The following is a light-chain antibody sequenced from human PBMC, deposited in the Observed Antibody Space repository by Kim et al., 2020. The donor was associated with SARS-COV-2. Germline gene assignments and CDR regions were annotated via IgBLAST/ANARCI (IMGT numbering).Light chain of an antibody. CDR1: QSVSSN. V-gene: IGKV3-15*01. CDR2: GAS. CDR3: QQYNNWPPGT. Sequence: SPGERATLSCRASQSVSSNLAWYQPKPGQAPRLLIYGASTRATGIPARFSGSGSGTEFTLTISSLQSEDFAVYYCQQYNNWPPGTFGQGTKVDIK. J-gene: IGKJ1*01.